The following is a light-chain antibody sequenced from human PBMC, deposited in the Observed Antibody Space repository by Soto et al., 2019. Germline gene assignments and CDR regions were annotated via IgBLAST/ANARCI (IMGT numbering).Light chain of an antibody. CDR3: SSYTSSSVV. V-gene: IGLV2-14*01. Sequence: QSVLTQPASVSGSPVQSITISCTGTSSDVGGYNYVSWYQQHPGKAPKLMIYDVSNRPSGVSNRFSGSKSGNTASLTISGLQAEDEADYYCSSYTSSSVVFGGGTK. CDR2: DVS. J-gene: IGLJ2*01. CDR1: SSDVGGYNY.